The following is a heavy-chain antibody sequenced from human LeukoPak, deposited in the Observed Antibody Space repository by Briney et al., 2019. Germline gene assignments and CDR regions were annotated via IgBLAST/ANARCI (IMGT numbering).Heavy chain of an antibody. Sequence: GGSLRLSCAASGFTFRTYWMTWVRQAPGKGLEWVAIIKQDGSEKYYVDSVKGRFTISRDNAKNSLYLQIDSLRSEDTAVYYCAREHSSGWYDYWGQGTLVTVSS. D-gene: IGHD6-19*01. CDR3: AREHSSGWYDY. J-gene: IGHJ4*02. CDR2: IKQDGSEK. CDR1: GFTFRTYW. V-gene: IGHV3-7*05.